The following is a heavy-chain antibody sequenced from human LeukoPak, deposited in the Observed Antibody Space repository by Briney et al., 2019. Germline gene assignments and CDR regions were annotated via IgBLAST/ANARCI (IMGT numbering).Heavy chain of an antibody. V-gene: IGHV3-30*02. CDR3: AKGGYDILTGYLY. CDR2: IWYDGSNK. D-gene: IGHD3-9*01. CDR1: GFTFSGYG. J-gene: IGHJ4*02. Sequence: PGGSLRLSCAASGFTFSGYGMHWVRQAPDKGLEWVALIWYDGSNKYYADSVRGRFTISRDNSKNTLYLQMNSLRAEDTAVYYCAKGGYDILTGYLYWGQGTLVTVSS.